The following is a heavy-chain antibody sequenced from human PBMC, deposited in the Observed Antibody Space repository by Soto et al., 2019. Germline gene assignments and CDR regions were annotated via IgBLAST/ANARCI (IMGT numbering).Heavy chain of an antibody. Sequence: QEQLVESGGGVVRPGRSLRLSCIASGFTFSNHAMHWVRQAPGKGLEWVAVISYDGRKKDYADSVKGRITTSRDNSKNTLFLHVNGLSAEDTALYFCAREGLSYSDTSGPYFGAFDLWGQGTVLTVSS. CDR1: GFTFSNHA. D-gene: IGHD3-22*01. V-gene: IGHV3-30*04. J-gene: IGHJ3*01. CDR2: ISYDGRKK. CDR3: AREGLSYSDTSGPYFGAFDL.